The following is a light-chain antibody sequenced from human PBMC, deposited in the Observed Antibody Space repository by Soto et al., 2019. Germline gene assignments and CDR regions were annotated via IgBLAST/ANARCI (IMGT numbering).Light chain of an antibody. J-gene: IGLJ1*01. CDR1: SSDVGGYNY. V-gene: IGLV2-14*01. CDR3: SSYTTSSSYV. Sequence: QSVLTQPASVSGSPGQSITISCTGTSSDVGGYNYVSWYQQHPGTSPKLMIYEVSSRPLGVSNRFSGSKSGNTASLTISGLQAGDEADYFCSSYTTSSSYVFGPGTKVTLL. CDR2: EVS.